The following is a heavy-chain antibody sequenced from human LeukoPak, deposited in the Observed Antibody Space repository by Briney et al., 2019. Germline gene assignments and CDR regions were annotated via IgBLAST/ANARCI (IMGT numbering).Heavy chain of an antibody. J-gene: IGHJ4*02. CDR3: ASSYGSGSYYNAIRDYFDY. CDR2: IYYSGST. V-gene: IGHV4-59*01. CDR1: GGSISSYY. D-gene: IGHD3-10*01. Sequence: PSETLSLTCTVSGGSISSYYWSWIRQPPGKGLEWIGYIYYSGSTNYNPSLKSRVTISVDTSKNQFSLKLSSVTAADTAVYYCASSYGSGSYYNAIRDYFDYWGQGTLVTVSS.